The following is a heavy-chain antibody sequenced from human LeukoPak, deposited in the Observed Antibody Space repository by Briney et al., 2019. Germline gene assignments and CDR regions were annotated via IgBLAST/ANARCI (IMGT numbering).Heavy chain of an antibody. CDR2: IYYSGST. J-gene: IGHJ6*03. Sequence: SETLSLTCTVSGGSITNNAYYWAWIRQPPGKGLEWIGSIYYSGSTHYNPSLKSRLTISVDTSKNQFSLKLSSVTAADTAVYYCARNETTGLQRTPYYHSYVDVWGKGTTVTVFS. CDR3: ARNETTGLQRTPYYHSYVDV. V-gene: IGHV4-39*01. CDR1: GGSITNNAYY. D-gene: IGHD4-11*01.